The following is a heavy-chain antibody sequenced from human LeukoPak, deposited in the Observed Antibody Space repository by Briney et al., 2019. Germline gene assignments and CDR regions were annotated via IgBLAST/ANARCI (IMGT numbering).Heavy chain of an antibody. V-gene: IGHV3-11*01. CDR1: GFTFSDYY. J-gene: IGHJ6*03. CDR2: ISSSGSTV. CDR3: TRLGHYYYFMDV. Sequence: GGSLTLSCAASGFTFSDYYMSWIRQAPGEGLEWVSYISSSGSTVYYADSLKGRFTISRDNAKNSLYLQMNSLRAEDTAVYYCTRLGHYYYFMDVWGKGTTVTVSS.